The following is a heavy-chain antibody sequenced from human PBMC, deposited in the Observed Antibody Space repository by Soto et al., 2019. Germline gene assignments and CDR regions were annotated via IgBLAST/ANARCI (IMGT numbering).Heavy chain of an antibody. CDR3: AKGFSSGLYVDS. J-gene: IGHJ5*02. Sequence: QVQLQESGPGLVKPSGTLSLTCSVSGDSVSSDAYYWTWIRQPPGKTVEWVGFILSSGGTSTNPSLRSRLSMSVDTARNQFSMRLTSVTAADTGVYFCAKGFSSGLYVDSWGRGTQVTVSS. V-gene: IGHV4-61*08. CDR1: GDSVSSDAYY. CDR2: ILSSGGT. D-gene: IGHD6-19*01.